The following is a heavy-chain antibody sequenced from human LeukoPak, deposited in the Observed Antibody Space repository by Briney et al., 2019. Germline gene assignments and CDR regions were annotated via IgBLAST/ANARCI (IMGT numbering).Heavy chain of an antibody. CDR1: GGSISSYY. CDR3: ARHPELLWLGELFTFDP. J-gene: IGHJ5*02. CDR2: IYYSGST. V-gene: IGHV4-59*08. D-gene: IGHD3-10*01. Sequence: SETLSLTCTVSGGSISSYYWIWIRQPPGKGLEWIGYIYYSGSTNYNPSLKSRVTISVDTSKNQFSLKLSSVAASDTAVYYCARHPELLWLGELFTFDPWGQGTLVTVSS.